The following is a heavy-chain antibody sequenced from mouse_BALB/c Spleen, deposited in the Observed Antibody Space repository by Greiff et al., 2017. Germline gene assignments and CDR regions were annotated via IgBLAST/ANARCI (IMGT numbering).Heavy chain of an antibody. V-gene: IGHV5-9-4*01. CDR3: ASSYYGNGGFAY. CDR1: GFTFSSYA. CDR2: ISSGGSYT. J-gene: IGHJ3*01. Sequence: EVQGVESGGGLVKPGGSLKLSCAASGFTFSSYAMSWVRQSPEKRLEWVAEISSGGSYTYYPDTVTGRFTISRDNAKNTLYLEMSSLRSEDTAMYYCASSYYGNGGFAYWGQGTLVTVSA. D-gene: IGHD2-10*01.